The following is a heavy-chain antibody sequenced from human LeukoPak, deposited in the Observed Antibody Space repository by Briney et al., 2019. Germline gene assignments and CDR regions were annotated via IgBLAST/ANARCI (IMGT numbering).Heavy chain of an antibody. CDR1: GYTFTSYY. Sequence: GASVKVSCKASGYTFTSYYMHWVRQAPGQGLEWMGIINPSGGSTSYAQKFQGRATMTRDTSTSTVYMELSSLRSEDTAVYYCARDLLGIAAAGSWFDPWGQGTLVTVSS. J-gene: IGHJ5*02. D-gene: IGHD6-13*01. CDR3: ARDLLGIAAAGSWFDP. CDR2: INPSGGST. V-gene: IGHV1-46*01.